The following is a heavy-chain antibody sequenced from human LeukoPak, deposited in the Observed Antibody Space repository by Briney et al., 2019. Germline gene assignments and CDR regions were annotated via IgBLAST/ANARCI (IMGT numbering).Heavy chain of an antibody. D-gene: IGHD6-25*01. Sequence: PGGSLRLSCAASGFTFDGYGMSWVRQSPDKGLEWIGEIYHSGSSNYNPSLKSRVTMSIDNSKHHFSLSLTSVTAADTAVYYCAREGSRRLYMDVWGRGTTVTVSS. CDR2: IYHSGSS. J-gene: IGHJ6*03. CDR3: AREGSRRLYMDV. CDR1: GFTFDGYGM. V-gene: IGHV4-4*02.